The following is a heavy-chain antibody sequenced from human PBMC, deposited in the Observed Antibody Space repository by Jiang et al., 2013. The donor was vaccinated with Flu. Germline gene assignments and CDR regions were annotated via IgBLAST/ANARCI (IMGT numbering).Heavy chain of an antibody. CDR3: ARIDRITIDWYFDL. Sequence: GSGLVKPSQTLSLTCTVSGGSISSGDYYWSWIRQPPGKGLEWIGYIYYSGSTYYNPSLKSRVTISVDTSKNQFSLKLSSVTAADTAVYYCARIDRITIDWYFDLWGLAPWSLSPQ. V-gene: IGHV4-30-4*01. D-gene: IGHD3-9*01. CDR2: IYYSGST. CDR1: GGSISSGDYY. J-gene: IGHJ2*01.